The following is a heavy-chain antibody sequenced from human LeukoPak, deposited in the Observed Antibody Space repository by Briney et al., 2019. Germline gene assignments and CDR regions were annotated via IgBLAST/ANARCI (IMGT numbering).Heavy chain of an antibody. CDR3: ARVSYYYFDY. J-gene: IGHJ4*02. Sequence: GPLRLPCSAPGFTLRAYYLSWIRKALGKGLEWGSYSTSSSSTICYADSVKGRFTISRDDAKNSLYLQMNSLRAECTAVYYCARVSYYYFDYWGQGTLVTVSS. D-gene: IGHD2-21*01. V-gene: IGHV3-11*04. CDR1: GFTLRAYY. CDR2: STSSSSTI.